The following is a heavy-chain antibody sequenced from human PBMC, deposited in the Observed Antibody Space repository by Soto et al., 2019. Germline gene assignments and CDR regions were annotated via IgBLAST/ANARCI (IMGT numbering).Heavy chain of an antibody. CDR1: GFTLSSNY. Sequence: PGGSLRPSCAASGFTLSSNYMSWVRPAPRKGLGWVSVIYAGGNTHYADSVEGRFTISRDNSNNMLYLQMNSLRAEDTAVYYCVREKVTMIVGFYYFDYWGQGTRVTVSS. V-gene: IGHV3-66*01. D-gene: IGHD3-22*01. CDR3: VREKVTMIVGFYYFDY. CDR2: IYAGGNT. J-gene: IGHJ4*02.